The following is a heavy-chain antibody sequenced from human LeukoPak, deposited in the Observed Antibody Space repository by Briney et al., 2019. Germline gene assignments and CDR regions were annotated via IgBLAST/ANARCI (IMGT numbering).Heavy chain of an antibody. D-gene: IGHD2-15*01. CDR3: ARVGCSGGSCYSTWFDP. CDR2: IYYSGST. CDR1: GGSISSYY. V-gene: IGHV4-59*01. J-gene: IGHJ5*02. Sequence: SETLSLTCTVSGGSISSYYWSWIRQPPGKGLEWIGYIYYSGSTNYNPSLKSRVTISVDTSKNQFSLKLSSVTAADTAVYYCARVGCSGGSCYSTWFDPWGQGTLVTISS.